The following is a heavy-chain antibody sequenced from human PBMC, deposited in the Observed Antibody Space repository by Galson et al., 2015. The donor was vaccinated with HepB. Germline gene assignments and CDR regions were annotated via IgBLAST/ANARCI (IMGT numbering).Heavy chain of an antibody. Sequence: SLRLSCAASGFTFSSYWMSWVRQAPGKGLEWVANIKQDGSEKYYVDSVKGRFTISRDNAKNSLYLQMNSLRAEDTAVYYCARDWSGSSVVWGLYYYYYYYMDVWGKGTTVTVSS. D-gene: IGHD3-10*01. CDR1: GFTFSSYW. CDR2: IKQDGSEK. J-gene: IGHJ6*03. V-gene: IGHV3-7*01. CDR3: ARDWSGSSVVWGLYYYYYYYMDV.